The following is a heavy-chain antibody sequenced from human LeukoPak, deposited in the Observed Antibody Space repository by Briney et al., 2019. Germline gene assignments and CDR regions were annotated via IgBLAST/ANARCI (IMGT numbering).Heavy chain of an antibody. CDR1: GFTFSKYT. V-gene: IGHV3-30-3*01. D-gene: IGHD4-17*01. CDR2: ISYDGSNK. CDR3: ARGLFTGGTYYGY. Sequence: GSLRLSCAASGFTFSKYTMHWVRQAPGKGLEWVAVISYDGSNKYYADSVKGQFTISRDNSKNTLYLQMNSLRAEDTAVYYCARGLFTGGTYYGYWGQGTLVTVSS. J-gene: IGHJ4*02.